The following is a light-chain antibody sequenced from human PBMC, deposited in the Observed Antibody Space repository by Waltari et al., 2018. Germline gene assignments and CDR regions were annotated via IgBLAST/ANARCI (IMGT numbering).Light chain of an antibody. CDR1: QSVASS. CDR3: QHYVRLPAT. Sequence: EIVLTQSPGTLSLSPGEKATLSCRASQSVASSLAWYQQKPVQAPRLLIYGPSSRATGIPDRFSGSGSGTDFSLTLSRLETEDIAVYYCQHYVRLPATFGKGTKVEIK. CDR2: GPS. V-gene: IGKV3-20*01. J-gene: IGKJ1*01.